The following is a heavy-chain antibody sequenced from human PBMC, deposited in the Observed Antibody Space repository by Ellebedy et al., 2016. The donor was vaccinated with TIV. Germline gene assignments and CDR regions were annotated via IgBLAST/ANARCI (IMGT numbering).Heavy chain of an antibody. V-gene: IGHV1-69*13. J-gene: IGHJ6*02. Sequence: SVKVSXKASGGTFSSYAISWVRQAPGQGLEWMGGIIPIFGTANYAQKFQGRVTITADESTSTAYMELSSLRSEDTAVYYCARGGMNCSSTSCYKGSHYYYYYGMDVWGQGTTVTVSS. D-gene: IGHD2-2*02. CDR1: GGTFSSYA. CDR3: ARGGMNCSSTSCYKGSHYYYYYGMDV. CDR2: IIPIFGTA.